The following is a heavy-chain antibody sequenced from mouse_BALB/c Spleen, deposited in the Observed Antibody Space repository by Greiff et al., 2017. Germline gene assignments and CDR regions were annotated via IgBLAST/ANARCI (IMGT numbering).Heavy chain of an antibody. J-gene: IGHJ3*01. V-gene: IGHV5-17*02. D-gene: IGHD2-3*01. CDR1: GFTFSSFG. Sequence: DVKLVESGGGLVQPGGSRKLSCAASGFTFSSFGMHWVRQAPEKGLEWVAYISSGSSTIYYADTVKGRFTISRDNPKNTLFLQMTSLRSEDTAMYYGARSGGYDGYPAWFAYWGQGTLVTVSA. CDR3: ARSGGYDGYPAWFAY. CDR2: ISSGSSTI.